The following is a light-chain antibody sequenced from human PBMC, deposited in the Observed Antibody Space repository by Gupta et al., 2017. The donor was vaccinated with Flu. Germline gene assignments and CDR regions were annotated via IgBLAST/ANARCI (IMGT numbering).Light chain of an antibody. CDR3: ATWDNSLSGVI. J-gene: IGLJ2*01. CDR2: ENN. Sequence: SFFPHPPSVFAAPVRPVTISSSASSSNIGRYNYVSWYQQVPGAAPTLLIYENNRRPSGIPDRFSGSKADTSATLGITGVQTGDEADYYCATWDNSLSGVIFGGGTKLTVL. CDR1: SSNIGRYNY. V-gene: IGLV1-51*02.